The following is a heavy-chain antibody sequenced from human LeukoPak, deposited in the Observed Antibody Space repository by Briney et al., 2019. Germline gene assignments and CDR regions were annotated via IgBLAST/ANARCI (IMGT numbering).Heavy chain of an antibody. V-gene: IGHV3-30*02. CDR1: GFTFSTYG. CDR3: GKEGHITIFGVDPRLDY. CDR2: IRYDGSNK. Sequence: GGSLRLSCAASGFTFSTYGMHWVRQAPGKGLEWVAFIRYDGSNKYYPDSVKGRFTISRDNSKNTLYLQMNSLRAEDTAVYYCGKEGHITIFGVDPRLDYWGQGTLVTVSS. D-gene: IGHD3-3*01. J-gene: IGHJ4*02.